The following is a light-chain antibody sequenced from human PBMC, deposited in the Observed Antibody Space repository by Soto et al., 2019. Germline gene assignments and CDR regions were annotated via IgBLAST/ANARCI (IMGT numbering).Light chain of an antibody. V-gene: IGLV2-8*01. Sequence: QSVLTQPPSASGSPGQSVTLSCTGTSSDVGGYNYVSWYQQHPGKAPKLMIYEVSKRPSGVPDRFSGSKSGNTASLTVSGLQAEHEADYYCSSYAGSNNPYVFGTGTKVTVL. CDR2: EVS. CDR1: SSDVGGYNY. J-gene: IGLJ1*01. CDR3: SSYAGSNNPYV.